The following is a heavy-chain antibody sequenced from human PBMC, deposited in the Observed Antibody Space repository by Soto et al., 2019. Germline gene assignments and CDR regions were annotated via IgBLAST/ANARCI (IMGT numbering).Heavy chain of an antibody. CDR1: GFKFSIYA. CDR3: APRRVAALHYFSAMDV. D-gene: IGHD6-13*01. Sequence: DVRLLESGGDLVQPGGSLRLSCAASGFKFSIYAMTWVRQAPGKGLEWVSGISGGGSRIDYADSVKGRFAISRDSSKNTLYLQMSSLTGEDTAVYYCAPRRVAALHYFSAMDVWGQGTTVIVSS. CDR2: ISGGGSRI. V-gene: IGHV3-23*01. J-gene: IGHJ6*02.